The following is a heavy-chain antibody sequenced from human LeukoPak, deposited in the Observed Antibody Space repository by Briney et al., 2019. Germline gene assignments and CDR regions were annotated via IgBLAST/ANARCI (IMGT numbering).Heavy chain of an antibody. Sequence: PSETLSLTCTVSGDSISSGDYYWSWIRQPPGKGLEWIGYIYYSGSTNYNPSLKSRVTISVDTSKNQFSLKLSSVTAADTAVYYCASSTQLAPYYYYYYYMDVWGKGTTVTVSS. CDR2: IYYSGST. CDR1: GDSISSGDYY. V-gene: IGHV4-61*08. D-gene: IGHD6-13*01. J-gene: IGHJ6*03. CDR3: ASSTQLAPYYYYYYYMDV.